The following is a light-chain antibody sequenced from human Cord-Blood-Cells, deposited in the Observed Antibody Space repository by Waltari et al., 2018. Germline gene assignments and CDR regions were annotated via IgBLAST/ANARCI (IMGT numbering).Light chain of an antibody. Sequence: DIQMTQSPSSLSASVGDRVTITCQASQDISNYLNWYQQKPGKPTKLLIYDASNLETWVPSRFSGSGSGTDFTFTISSLQPEDIATYYCQQYDNLPRTFGQGTKLEIK. CDR3: QQYDNLPRT. CDR2: DAS. V-gene: IGKV1-33*01. CDR1: QDISNY. J-gene: IGKJ2*01.